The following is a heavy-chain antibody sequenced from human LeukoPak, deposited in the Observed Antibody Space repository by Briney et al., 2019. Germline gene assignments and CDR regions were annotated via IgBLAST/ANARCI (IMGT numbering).Heavy chain of an antibody. D-gene: IGHD2/OR15-2a*01. J-gene: IGHJ6*02. CDR1: GGTFSSYA. V-gene: IGHV1-69*04. CDR3: ARHPNSIFGMDV. Sequence: GSSVKVSCKASGGTFSSYAISWVRQAPGQGLEWMGRIIPILGITKYAAKFQGRVTITADKSTSTAYMELSSLRSEDTAVYYCARHPNSIFGMDVWGQGTTVTVSS. CDR2: IIPILGIT.